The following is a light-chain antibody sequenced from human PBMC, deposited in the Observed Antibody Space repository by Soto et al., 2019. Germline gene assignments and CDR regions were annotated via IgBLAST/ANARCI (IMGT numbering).Light chain of an antibody. CDR2: GAS. CDR1: QRVYSN. J-gene: IGKJ3*01. Sequence: EILMTQSPDTLSVSPGESATLSCGASQRVYSNLAWYQQRPGQAPRLLIYGASTRATGVPARFSGRGSGTEFTLTISSLHSEDFAVYYCQQYTNWPPNTFGPGTKVD. CDR3: QQYTNWPPNT. V-gene: IGKV3-15*01.